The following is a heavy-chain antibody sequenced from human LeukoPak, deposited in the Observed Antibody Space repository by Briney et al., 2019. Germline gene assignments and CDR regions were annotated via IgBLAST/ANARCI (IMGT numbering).Heavy chain of an antibody. Sequence: PGGSLRLSCAASRFTFSDYYMSWIRQAPGKGLEWISRISDTGSSTYYADSVKGRFTISRDNMKNSLYLQMNSLRAEDTAVYYCARDSRSGGFDYWGQGTLVTVSS. CDR2: ISDTGSST. CDR1: RFTFSDYY. V-gene: IGHV3-11*04. D-gene: IGHD6-6*01. CDR3: ARDSRSGGFDY. J-gene: IGHJ4*02.